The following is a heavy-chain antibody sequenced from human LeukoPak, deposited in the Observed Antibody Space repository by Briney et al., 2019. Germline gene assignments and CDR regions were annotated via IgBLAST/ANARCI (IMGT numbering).Heavy chain of an antibody. V-gene: IGHV4-34*01. Sequence: SETLSLTCAVYGGSFSGYYWSWIRQPPGTGLEWIGEINHSGSTNYNPSLKSRVTISVDTSKNQFSLKLSSVTAADTAVYYCARGLSARWLPYYYYGMDVWGQGTTVTVSS. CDR3: ARGLSARWLPYYYYGMDV. J-gene: IGHJ6*02. D-gene: IGHD5-24*01. CDR1: GGSFSGYY. CDR2: INHSGST.